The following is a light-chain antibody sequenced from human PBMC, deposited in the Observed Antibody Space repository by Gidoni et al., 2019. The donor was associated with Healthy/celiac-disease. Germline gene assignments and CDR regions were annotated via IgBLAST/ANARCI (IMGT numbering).Light chain of an antibody. CDR1: QSISSW. CDR3: QQYNSYPYT. J-gene: IGKJ2*01. Sequence: ITCRASQSISSWLAWYQQKPGKAPKLLIYKASSLESGVPSRISGSGSGTEFTLTISSLQPDDFATYYCQQYNSYPYTFGQGTKLEIK. V-gene: IGKV1-5*03. CDR2: KAS.